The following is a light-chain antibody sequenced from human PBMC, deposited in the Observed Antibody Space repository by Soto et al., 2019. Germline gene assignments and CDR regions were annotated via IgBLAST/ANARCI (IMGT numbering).Light chain of an antibody. CDR1: QSVSSY. CDR3: QQRSNWLT. CDR2: DAS. V-gene: IGKV3-11*01. J-gene: IGKJ4*01. Sequence: EIVLTQSPATLSLSPGERATLSCRASQSVSSYLAWYQQKPGQAPRLLIYDASNRATGIPARFSGSGSGTDFTLTISSLDPEDFEVYCCQQRSNWLTFGGGTKVEIK.